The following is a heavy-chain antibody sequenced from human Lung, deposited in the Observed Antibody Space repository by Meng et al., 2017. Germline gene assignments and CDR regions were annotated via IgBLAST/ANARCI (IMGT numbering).Heavy chain of an antibody. Sequence: GQLQRWGAGLLKPSETRSLTCVVSGGSLSDYYWSWIRQPPGKGLEWIGEINHSGSTNYNPSLESRATISVDTSQNNLSLKLSSVTAADSAVYYCARGPTTMAHDFDYWGQGTLVTVSS. CDR2: INHSGST. CDR3: ARGPTTMAHDFDY. D-gene: IGHD4-11*01. CDR1: GGSLSDYY. J-gene: IGHJ4*02. V-gene: IGHV4-34*01.